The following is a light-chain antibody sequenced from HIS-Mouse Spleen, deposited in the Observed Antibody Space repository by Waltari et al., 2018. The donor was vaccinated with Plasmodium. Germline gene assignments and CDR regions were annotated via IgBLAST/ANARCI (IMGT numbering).Light chain of an antibody. CDR3: CSYAGSSTYV. J-gene: IGLJ1*01. CDR1: SSHVCRYTP. V-gene: IGLV2-23*01. Sequence: QSALPQPASVSGSPGQPTTIPCTGTSSHVCRYTPSSWYQQHPGKAPKPMIYEGSKRPSGVSNRFSGSKSGNTASLTISGLQAEDEADYYCCSYAGSSTYVFGTGTKVTVL. CDR2: EGS.